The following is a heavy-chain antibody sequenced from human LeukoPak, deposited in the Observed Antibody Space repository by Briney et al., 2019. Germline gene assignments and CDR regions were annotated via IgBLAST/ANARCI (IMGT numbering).Heavy chain of an antibody. Sequence: SVKVSCKASGGTLSSYAISWVRQAPGQGLEWMGGIIPIFGTANYAQKFQGRVTITADESTSTAYMELSSLRSEDTAVYYCARGQETGTKYYFDYWGQGTLVTVSS. CDR1: GGTLSSYA. CDR3: ARGQETGTKYYFDY. V-gene: IGHV1-69*01. J-gene: IGHJ4*02. CDR2: IIPIFGTA. D-gene: IGHD1-7*01.